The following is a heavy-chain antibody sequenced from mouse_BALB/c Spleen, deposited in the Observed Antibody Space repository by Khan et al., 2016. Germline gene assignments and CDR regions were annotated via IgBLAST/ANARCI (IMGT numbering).Heavy chain of an antibody. J-gene: IGHJ4*01. D-gene: IGHD1-1*01. Sequence: EVKLEESGGGLVQPGGSMKLSCVASGFTFSNYWMNWVRQSPEKGLEWVAEIRLKSNNYATHYAESVKGRFTISRDDSKSSVYLQMNNLRAEDTGIYYCTRYYYGSSSWSQGTSVTVSS. CDR2: IRLKSNNYAT. CDR1: GFTFSNYW. CDR3: TRYYYGSSS. V-gene: IGHV6-6*02.